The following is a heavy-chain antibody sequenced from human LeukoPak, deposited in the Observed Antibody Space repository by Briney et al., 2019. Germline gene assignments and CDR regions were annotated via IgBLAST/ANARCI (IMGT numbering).Heavy chain of an antibody. V-gene: IGHV3-30*02. CDR3: ASGHEAFDP. CDR1: GFSFSDYD. Sequence: PGGSLRLSCAASGFSFSDYDMHWVRQAPGKGLEWVTFIRYDGTNTYADSVKGRFTISRDNAKNSLYLQMNSLRAEDTAVYYCASGHEAFDPWGQGTLVTVSS. J-gene: IGHJ5*02. D-gene: IGHD6-25*01. CDR2: IRYDGTNT.